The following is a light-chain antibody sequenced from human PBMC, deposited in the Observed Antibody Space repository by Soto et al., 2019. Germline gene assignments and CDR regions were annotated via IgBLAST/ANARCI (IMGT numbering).Light chain of an antibody. J-gene: IGLJ3*02. Sequence: QSVLAQSPSASGSPGQSVTISCTGSSSDIGAYNYVSWYQQHPGRAPKLIIYEVNKRPSGVPDRFSGSKSGNTASLTVSGLQADDEADYYCGAHAGSNTWVFGGGTQLTVL. CDR1: SSDIGAYNY. CDR3: GAHAGSNTWV. V-gene: IGLV2-8*01. CDR2: EVN.